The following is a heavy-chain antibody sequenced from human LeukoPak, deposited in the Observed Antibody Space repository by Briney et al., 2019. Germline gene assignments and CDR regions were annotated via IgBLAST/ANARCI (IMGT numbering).Heavy chain of an antibody. J-gene: IGHJ3*01. D-gene: IGHD2/OR15-2a*01. CDR1: GFTFNTYA. Sequence: GGSLRLSCAASGFTFNTYAMHWVRQAPGKGLEWVAVISYDGSNKYYADSVKGRFTISRDNSKNTLYLQMNSLRAEDTAVYYCAREILYEDAFDVWGQGTVVTVSS. V-gene: IGHV3-30-3*01. CDR2: ISYDGSNK. CDR3: AREILYEDAFDV.